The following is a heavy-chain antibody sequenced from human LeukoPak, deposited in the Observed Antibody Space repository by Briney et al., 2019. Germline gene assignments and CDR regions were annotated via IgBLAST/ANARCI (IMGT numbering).Heavy chain of an antibody. Sequence: PGGSLRLSCAVSGFTFDDYAMHWVRQAPGKGLEWVSGISWNSVGIDYADSVKGRFTISRDNAKNSLYLQMNSLRPEDSALYYCAKDLEGWFDPWGQGTLVIVSS. CDR3: AKDLEGWFDP. CDR1: GFTFDDYA. V-gene: IGHV3-9*01. J-gene: IGHJ5*02. CDR2: ISWNSVGI.